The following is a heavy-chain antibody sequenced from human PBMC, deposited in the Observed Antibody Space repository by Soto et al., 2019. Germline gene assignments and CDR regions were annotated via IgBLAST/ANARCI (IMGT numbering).Heavy chain of an antibody. CDR1: GFTFSSYA. Sequence: RGSLRLACAASGFTFSSYAMSWVRQAPGKGLEWVSSISGSGGSTYYADSVKGRITISRDNSKNTLYLQMNSLRAEDTAVYYCAKARYYDSTGYLYYFDYWGQGTLVTVSS. D-gene: IGHD3-22*01. V-gene: IGHV3-23*01. J-gene: IGHJ4*02. CDR3: AKARYYDSTGYLYYFDY. CDR2: ISGSGGST.